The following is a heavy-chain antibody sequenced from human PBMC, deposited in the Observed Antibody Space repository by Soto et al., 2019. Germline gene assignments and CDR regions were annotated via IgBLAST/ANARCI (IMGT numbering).Heavy chain of an antibody. CDR3: ARDRDSGYDYYYYYDMDV. Sequence: ASVKVSCKASGYTFTSYGISWVRQAPGQGLEWMGWISAYNGNTNYAQKLQGRVTMTTDTSTSTAYMELRSLRSDDTAVYYCARDRDSGYDYYYYYDMDVWCQGATVTVSS. V-gene: IGHV1-18*01. CDR1: GYTFTSYG. J-gene: IGHJ6*02. D-gene: IGHD5-12*01. CDR2: ISAYNGNT.